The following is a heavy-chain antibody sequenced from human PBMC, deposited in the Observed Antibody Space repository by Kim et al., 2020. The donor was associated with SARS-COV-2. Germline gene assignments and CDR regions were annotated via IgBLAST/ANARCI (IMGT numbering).Heavy chain of an antibody. V-gene: IGHV3-66*01. J-gene: IGHJ3*02. CDR2: IYSGGST. CDR3: ARDLRRSGARGSQDAFDI. CDR1: GFTVSSNY. Sequence: GGSLRLSCAASGFTVSSNYMSWVRQAPGKGLEWVSVIYSGGSTYYADSVKGRFTISRDNSKNTLYLQMNSLRAEDTAVYYCARDLRRSGARGSQDAFDIWGQGTMVTVSS. D-gene: IGHD3-3*01.